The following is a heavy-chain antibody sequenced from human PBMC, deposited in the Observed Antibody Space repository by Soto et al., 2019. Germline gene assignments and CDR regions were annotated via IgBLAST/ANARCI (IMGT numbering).Heavy chain of an antibody. J-gene: IGHJ4*02. CDR3: ATGVIWIGYFTVDS. CDR1: GGSFGKSA. Sequence: SVKVSCKASGGSFGKSAINWVRQTPGQGLEWLGGFIPVYRTLNYAQKFQGRVTITADESTGTAYMTLSSLASDDTAVYYCATGVIWIGYFTVDSWGQGTRVTV. D-gene: IGHD3-3*01. CDR2: FIPVYRTL. V-gene: IGHV1-69*13.